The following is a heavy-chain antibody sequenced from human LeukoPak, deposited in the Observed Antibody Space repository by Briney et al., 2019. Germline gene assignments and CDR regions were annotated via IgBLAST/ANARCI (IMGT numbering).Heavy chain of an antibody. V-gene: IGHV3-30-3*01. J-gene: IGHJ4*02. CDR2: ISYDGSNK. D-gene: IGHD3-22*01. CDR1: GFTFSSYA. CDR3: ASRPYDNSGYYYV. Sequence: PGRSLRLSCAASGFTFSSYAMHWVRQAPGKGLEWVAVISYDGSNKYYADSVKGRFTISRDNAKNSLFLQMNSLRAEDTAVYYCASRPYDNSGYYYVWGQGTLVTVSS.